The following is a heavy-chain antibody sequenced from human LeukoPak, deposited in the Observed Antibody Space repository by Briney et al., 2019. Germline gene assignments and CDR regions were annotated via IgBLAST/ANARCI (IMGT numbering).Heavy chain of an antibody. CDR3: ATGVGSYAYY. CDR2: INYSGST. V-gene: IGHV4-59*08. J-gene: IGHJ4*02. D-gene: IGHD1-26*01. CDR1: GGSISSYY. Sequence: SETLSLTCTASGGSISSYYWSWIRQPPGKGLEWIGYINYSGSTNYNPSLKSRVTISVDTSKNQFSLKLSSVTAADTAVYFCATGVGSYAYYWGQGTLVTVSS.